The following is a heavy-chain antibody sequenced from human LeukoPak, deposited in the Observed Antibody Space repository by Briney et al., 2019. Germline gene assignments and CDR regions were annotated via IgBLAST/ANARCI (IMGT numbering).Heavy chain of an antibody. CDR1: GGSISSSSYY. D-gene: IGHD6-19*01. V-gene: IGHV4-39*07. J-gene: IGHJ6*03. CDR3: ARSTYPGYSSGWYSGDYYYMDV. Sequence: KTSETLSLTCTVSGGSISSSSYYWGWIRQPPGKGLEWIGSIYYSGSTYYNPSLKSRVTISVDTSKNQFSLKLSSVTAADTAVYYCARSTYPGYSSGWYSGDYYYMDVWGKGTTVTVSS. CDR2: IYYSGST.